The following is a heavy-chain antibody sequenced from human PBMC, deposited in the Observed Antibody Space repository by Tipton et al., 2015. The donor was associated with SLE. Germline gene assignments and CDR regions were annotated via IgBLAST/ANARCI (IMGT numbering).Heavy chain of an antibody. D-gene: IGHD2-2*02. Sequence: DSVKGRFTISRDNSKNTLYLQMNSLRVEDTAVYYCAKDSLPYTGPFDYWGQGTLVTVSS. J-gene: IGHJ4*02. CDR3: AKDSLPYTGPFDY. V-gene: IGHV3-30*02.